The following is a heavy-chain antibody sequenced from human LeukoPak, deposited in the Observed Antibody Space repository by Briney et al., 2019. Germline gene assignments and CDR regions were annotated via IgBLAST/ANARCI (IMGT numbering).Heavy chain of an antibody. Sequence: PSETLSLTCTVSGDSINSGTYSWSWIRQPPGKGLEWVAYIYYSGSTFYNPSLKSRLTISVDTSKNQFSLKLSSVTAADTAVYYCARAITTFGVARPYFDSWGQGTLVTVSS. J-gene: IGHJ4*02. D-gene: IGHD3-3*01. CDR3: ARAITTFGVARPYFDS. V-gene: IGHV4-30-4*07. CDR2: IYYSGST. CDR1: GDSINSGTYS.